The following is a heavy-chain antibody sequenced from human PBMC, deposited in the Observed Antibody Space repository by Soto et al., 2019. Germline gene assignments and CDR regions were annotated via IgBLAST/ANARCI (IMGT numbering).Heavy chain of an antibody. CDR1: GFTFSSYV. J-gene: IGHJ4*02. Sequence: SGGFLRLSCAASGFTFSSYVMHWVRQAPRKGLEWVVVISYDGSNKYYADSVKGRFTISRDNSKNTLYLQMNSLRAEDTAVYYCAKGRRLLWFGESYFDYWGQGTLVTVSS. D-gene: IGHD3-10*01. CDR3: AKGRRLLWFGESYFDY. V-gene: IGHV3-30*18. CDR2: ISYDGSNK.